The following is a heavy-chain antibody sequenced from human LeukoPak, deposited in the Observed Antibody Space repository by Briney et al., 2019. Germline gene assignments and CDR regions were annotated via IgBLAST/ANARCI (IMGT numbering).Heavy chain of an antibody. CDR3: ARLFRPYYDSSGYSDY. V-gene: IGHV3-53*05. Sequence: GGSLRLSCAASGFTVSSNYMSWVRQARGKGLEWVSAIYSGGSTYYADSVKGRFTISRDNSKNTLYLQMNSLRAEDTAVYYCARLFRPYYDSSGYSDYWGQGTLVTVSS. CDR2: IYSGGST. J-gene: IGHJ4*02. CDR1: GFTVSSNY. D-gene: IGHD3-22*01.